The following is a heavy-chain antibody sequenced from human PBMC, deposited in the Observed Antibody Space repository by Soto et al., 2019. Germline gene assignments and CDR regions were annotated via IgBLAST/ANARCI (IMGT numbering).Heavy chain of an antibody. V-gene: IGHV1-69*02. CDR2: IIPILGIA. J-gene: IGHJ6*02. Sequence: SVKVSCKASGGTFSSYTSSWVRQAPGQGLEWMGRIIPILGIANYAQKFQGRVTITADKSTSTAYMELSSLRSEDTAVYYCARGTGTYYYYGMDVWGQGTTVTVS. CDR1: GGTFSSYT. CDR3: ARGTGTYYYYGMDV. D-gene: IGHD3-9*01.